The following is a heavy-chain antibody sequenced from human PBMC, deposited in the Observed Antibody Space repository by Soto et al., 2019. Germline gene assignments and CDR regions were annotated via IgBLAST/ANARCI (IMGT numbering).Heavy chain of an antibody. CDR1: GFTFSGYG. CDR3: AKGRQQWLVQWFDP. J-gene: IGHJ5*02. V-gene: IGHV3-30*18. Sequence: GGSLRLSCAASGFTFSGYGMHWVRQAPGKGLEWVAVISYDGSNKYYADSVKGRFTISRDNSKNTLYLQMNSLRAEDTAVYYCAKGRQQWLVQWFDPWGQGTLVTVSS. CDR2: ISYDGSNK. D-gene: IGHD6-19*01.